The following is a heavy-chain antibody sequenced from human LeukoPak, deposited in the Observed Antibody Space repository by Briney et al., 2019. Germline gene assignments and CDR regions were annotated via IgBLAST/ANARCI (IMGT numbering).Heavy chain of an antibody. J-gene: IGHJ4*02. CDR3: ATGSSYPPGELDY. V-gene: IGHV4-59*02. D-gene: IGHD1-7*01. CDR1: GGSVRNHY. CDR2: IYHSGTT. Sequence: PSETLSLTCTVSGGSVRNHYGSWVRQPPGKGLEYIGYIYHSGTTNYNPSLKSRVTMSLDTSKNQFSLKLSSVTAADTALYYCATGSSYPPGELDYWGQGSLVTVSS.